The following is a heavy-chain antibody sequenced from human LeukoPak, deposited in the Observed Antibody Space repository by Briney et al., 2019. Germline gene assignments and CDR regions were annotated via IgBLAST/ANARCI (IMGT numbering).Heavy chain of an antibody. V-gene: IGHV1-8*03. CDR3: ARKGPAAYNYYYMDV. Sequence: GASVKVSCKASGYTFTSYDINWVRQATGQGLEWMGWVNPNSGNTGYAQKFQGRVTITRNTSIFTAYMELASLTSEDTAVHYCARKGPAAYNYYYMDVWGKGTTVTVSS. CDR1: GYTFTSYD. D-gene: IGHD2-2*01. J-gene: IGHJ6*03. CDR2: VNPNSGNT.